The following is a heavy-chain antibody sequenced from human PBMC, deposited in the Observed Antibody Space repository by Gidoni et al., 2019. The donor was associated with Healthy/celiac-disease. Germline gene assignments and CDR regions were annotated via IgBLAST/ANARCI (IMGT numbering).Heavy chain of an antibody. J-gene: IGHJ6*02. Sequence: QVPLQQWGAGLLKPSETLSLTCAVYGGSFSGYYWSWIRQPPGKGLEWIGEINHSGSTNYNPSLKSRVTISVDTSKNQFSLKLSSGTAADTAVYYCARRYGYCSSTSCFYYYYGMDVWGQGTTVTVSS. CDR3: ARRYGYCSSTSCFYYYYGMDV. V-gene: IGHV4-34*01. CDR2: INHSGST. CDR1: GGSFSGYY. D-gene: IGHD2-2*03.